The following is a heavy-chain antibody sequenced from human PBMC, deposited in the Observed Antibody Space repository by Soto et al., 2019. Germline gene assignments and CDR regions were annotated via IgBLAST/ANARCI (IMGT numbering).Heavy chain of an antibody. CDR3: ARDIAVVPAAPRGWFDT. J-gene: IGHJ5*02. CDR1: GYTFTSYG. Sequence: ASVKVSCKASGYTFTSYGISWVRQAPGQGLEWMGWISAYNGNTNYAQKLQGRATMTTDTSTSTAYMELRSLRSDDTAVYYCARDIAVVPAAPRGWFDTWGQGTLVTVSS. D-gene: IGHD2-2*01. CDR2: ISAYNGNT. V-gene: IGHV1-18*04.